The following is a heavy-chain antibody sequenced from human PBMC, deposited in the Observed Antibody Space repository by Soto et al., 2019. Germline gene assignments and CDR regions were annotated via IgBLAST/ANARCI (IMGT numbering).Heavy chain of an antibody. CDR3: ARVSSSWSNDFDD. V-gene: IGHV4-59*01. Sequence: ETLSLTCTVAGGSISSYYGSWIRQPPGKGLEWIGYIYYSGSTSYNPSLKSRVTISVDTSKNQFSLNLNSLTAADTAVYYCARVSSSWSNDFDDWGQGTPVTVS. CDR1: GGSISSYY. D-gene: IGHD6-13*01. CDR2: IYYSGST. J-gene: IGHJ4*02.